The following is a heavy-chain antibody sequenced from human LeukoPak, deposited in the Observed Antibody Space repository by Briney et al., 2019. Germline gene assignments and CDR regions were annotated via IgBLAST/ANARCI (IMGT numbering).Heavy chain of an antibody. J-gene: IGHJ4*02. CDR1: GGSISSGGYY. CDR3: ARFSAWSGYWGLNY. CDR2: IYYSGST. V-gene: IGHV4-31*03. Sequence: SETLSLTCTVSGGSISSGGYYWSWIRQHPGKGLEWIGYIYYSGSTYYNPSLKSRVTISVDTSKNQFSLKLSSVTAADTAVYYCARFSAWSGYWGLNYWGQGTLVTVSS. D-gene: IGHD3-3*01.